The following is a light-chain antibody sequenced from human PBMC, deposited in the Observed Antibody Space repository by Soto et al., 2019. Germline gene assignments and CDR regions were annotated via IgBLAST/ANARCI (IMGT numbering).Light chain of an antibody. CDR2: VAS. J-gene: IGKJ2*01. CDR3: QQYNNWPPYT. CDR1: QGVSTN. Sequence: EIVMTQSPATLSVSPGERATLSCRASQGVSTNLAWYQQKPGQAPRLLIYVASTRATGIPARFSGSGSGTEFTLTISSLQSEDFALYYCQQYNNWPPYTFGQGTKLEIK. V-gene: IGKV3-15*01.